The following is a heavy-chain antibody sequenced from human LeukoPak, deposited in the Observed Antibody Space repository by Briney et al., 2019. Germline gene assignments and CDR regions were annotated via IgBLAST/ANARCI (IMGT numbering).Heavy chain of an antibody. V-gene: IGHV4-34*01. D-gene: IGHD2-2*01. CDR2: INHSGST. J-gene: IGHJ4*02. CDR1: GGFFSGYY. CDR3: ARGYCSSTSCYYIDY. Sequence: SETLSLTCAVYGGFFSGYYWSWIRQPPGKGLEWIGEINHSGSTNYNPSLKSRVTISVDTSKNQFSLKLSSVTAADTAVYYCARGYCSSTSCYYIDYWGQGTLVTVSS.